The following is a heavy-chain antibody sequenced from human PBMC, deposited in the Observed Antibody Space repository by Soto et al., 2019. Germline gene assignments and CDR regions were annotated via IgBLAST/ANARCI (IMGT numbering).Heavy chain of an antibody. CDR3: ARHRSGSSLYYFDY. Sequence: SETLSLTCPVSGDSIISSPYYWGWIRQPPGKGLEWIGIIYQSGSTSYNPSLKSRVTISVDTSKNQFSLKLSSVTATDTAIYYCARHRSGSSLYYFDYWGQGTLVTVSS. J-gene: IGHJ4*02. CDR1: GDSIISSPYY. D-gene: IGHD6-13*01. V-gene: IGHV4-39*01. CDR2: IYQSGST.